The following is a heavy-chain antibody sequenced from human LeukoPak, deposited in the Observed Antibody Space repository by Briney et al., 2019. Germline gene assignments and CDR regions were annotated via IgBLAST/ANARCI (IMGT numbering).Heavy chain of an antibody. CDR1: GFTFSVYE. Sequence: GGSLRLSCAASGFTFSVYEMNWVRQAPGKGLEWFSYITSGGGTIYYADSVKGRFTISRDNAKNSLYLQMNSLRAGDTATYYCARGFNYAFDYWGQGTLVTVSS. J-gene: IGHJ4*02. D-gene: IGHD2-2*01. V-gene: IGHV3-48*03. CDR2: ITSGGGTI. CDR3: ARGFNYAFDY.